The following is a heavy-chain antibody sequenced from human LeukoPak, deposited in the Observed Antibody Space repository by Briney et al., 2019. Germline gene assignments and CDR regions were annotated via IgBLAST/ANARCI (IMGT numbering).Heavy chain of an antibody. CDR3: ARVLRYDFWSAYYFDY. J-gene: IGHJ4*02. V-gene: IGHV4-59*01. D-gene: IGHD3-3*01. CDR1: GGSISSYY. CDR2: IYYSGST. Sequence: SSETLSLTCTVSGGSISSYYWNWIRQPPGKGLEWIGYIYYSGSTNYNPSLKSRVTISVDTSKNQFSLKLSSVTAADTAVYYCARVLRYDFWSAYYFDYWGQGTLVTVSS.